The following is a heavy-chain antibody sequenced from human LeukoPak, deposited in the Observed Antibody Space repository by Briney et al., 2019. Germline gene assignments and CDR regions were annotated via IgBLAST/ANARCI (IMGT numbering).Heavy chain of an antibody. J-gene: IGHJ4*02. Sequence: TSETLSLTCTVSGGSISSGGYSSSWIRQHPGKSLEWIGYIYYSGSTYYNPSLKSRVTISVYTSKNQFSLKLSSVTAADTAVYYCAREERKYYLVYWGQGTLVTVSS. CDR3: AREERKYYLVY. CDR2: IYYSGST. D-gene: IGHD1-26*01. CDR1: GGSISSGGYS. V-gene: IGHV4-31*03.